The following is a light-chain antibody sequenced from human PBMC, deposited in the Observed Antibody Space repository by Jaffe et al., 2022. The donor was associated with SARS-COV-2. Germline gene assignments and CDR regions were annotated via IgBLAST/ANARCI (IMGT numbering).Light chain of an antibody. CDR2: LGS. CDR1: QSLLHSNGYNY. V-gene: IGKV2-28*01. J-gene: IGKJ2*01. Sequence: DIVMTQSPLSLPVTPGEPASISCRSSQSLLHSNGYNYLDWYLQKPGQSPQLLIYLGSNRASGVPDRFSGSGSGTDFTLEISRVEAEDVGVYYCMQALQTPYTFGQGTKLEI. CDR3: MQALQTPYT.